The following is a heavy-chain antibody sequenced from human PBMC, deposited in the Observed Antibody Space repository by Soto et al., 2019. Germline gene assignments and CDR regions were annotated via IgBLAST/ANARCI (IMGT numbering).Heavy chain of an antibody. J-gene: IGHJ6*02. CDR3: ESDDGSGSSYAWRGYYYGMDV. CDR1: GYTFTSYG. CDR2: ISAYTGNT. V-gene: IGHV1-18*01. D-gene: IGHD3-10*01. Sequence: QVQLVQSGAEVRKPGASVKVSCKASGYTFTSYGLSWVRQAPGQGLEWLGWISAYTGNTNYAEKLQGRVTVTTDTSTSTAYMELRSLRSDDTAVYYCESDDGSGSSYAWRGYYYGMDVWGQGTTVTVSS.